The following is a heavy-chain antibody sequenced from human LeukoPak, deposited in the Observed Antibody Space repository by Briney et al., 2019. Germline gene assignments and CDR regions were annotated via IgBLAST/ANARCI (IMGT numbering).Heavy chain of an antibody. CDR1: GGSISSYY. CDR2: IYYSGST. Sequence: SETLSLTCTVSGGSISSYYWSWSRQPPGKGLEWIGYIYYSGSTNYNPSLKSRVTISVDTSKNQFSLKLSSVTAADTAVYYCARVGIAARPKGWFDPWGQGTLVTVSS. V-gene: IGHV4-59*01. D-gene: IGHD6-6*01. J-gene: IGHJ5*02. CDR3: ARVGIAARPKGWFDP.